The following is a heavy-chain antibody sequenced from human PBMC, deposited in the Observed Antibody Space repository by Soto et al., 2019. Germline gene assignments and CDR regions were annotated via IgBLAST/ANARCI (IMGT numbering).Heavy chain of an antibody. D-gene: IGHD3-3*01. Sequence: QVQLVQSGAEVKKPGASVKVSCKASGYTFTSYGISWVRQAPGQGLEWMGWISAYNGNTNYAQKLQGRVTMTTDTSTSTAYMELRGLRSDDTAVYYCARDRAVLRFLEWPSVEWGQGTLVTVSS. CDR1: GYTFTSYG. CDR2: ISAYNGNT. J-gene: IGHJ4*02. CDR3: ARDRAVLRFLEWPSVE. V-gene: IGHV1-18*04.